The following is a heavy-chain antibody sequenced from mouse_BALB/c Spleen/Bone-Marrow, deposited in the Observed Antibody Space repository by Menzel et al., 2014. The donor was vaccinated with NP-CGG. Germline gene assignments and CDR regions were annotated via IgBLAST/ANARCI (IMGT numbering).Heavy chain of an antibody. V-gene: IGHV1-14*01. D-gene: IGHD2-4*01. CDR1: GYTFTSFV. CDR3: ARTMIYFYAMDY. CDR2: INPDNDGT. Sequence: VQLKDSGPELVKPGASVKVSCKASGYTFTSFVMHWVKQKPGQGLEWIGYINPDNDGTKYNEKFKGKATLTSDKSSTTAYMELSSLTSEDSAVYYCARTMIYFYAMDYWGQGTSVTVSS. J-gene: IGHJ4*01.